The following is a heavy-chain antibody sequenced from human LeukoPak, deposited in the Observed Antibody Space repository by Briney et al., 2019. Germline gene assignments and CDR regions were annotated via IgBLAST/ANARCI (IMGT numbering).Heavy chain of an antibody. Sequence: SEILYDTCKVSCGSISSYFWSWIRQPPRKGLEWIGYIYYSGSTNYTPSLKSRVTISVDTSKNQFSLMLSSVTAADTAVYYCATSPGVDTSGYDYWGQGTLVTVSS. J-gene: IGHJ4*02. V-gene: IGHV4-59*08. CDR2: IYYSGST. CDR1: CGSISSYF. D-gene: IGHD3-22*01. CDR3: ATSPGVDTSGYDY.